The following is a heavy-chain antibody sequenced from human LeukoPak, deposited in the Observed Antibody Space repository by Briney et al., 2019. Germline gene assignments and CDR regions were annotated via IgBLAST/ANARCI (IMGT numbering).Heavy chain of an antibody. CDR3: ASPAGSIPGHFQH. V-gene: IGHV1-18*04. Sequence: ASVKVSCKASGYTFTSYYMHWVRQAPGQGLEWMGWISAYNGNTNYAQKLQDRVTMTTDTSTSTAYMELRSLRSDDTAVYYCASPAGSIPGHFQHWGQGTLVTVSS. J-gene: IGHJ1*01. CDR1: GYTFTSYY. D-gene: IGHD2-2*01. CDR2: ISAYNGNT.